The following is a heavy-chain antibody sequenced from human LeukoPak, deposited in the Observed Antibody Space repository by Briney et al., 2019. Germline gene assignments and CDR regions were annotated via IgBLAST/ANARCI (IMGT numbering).Heavy chain of an antibody. CDR2: IYYSGST. CDR1: GGSISSSSYY. Sequence: PETLSPTCTVSGGSISSSSYYWVWMRQPPGKGLEWIGSIYYSGSTYYNPSLKSRVTISVDTSKNQFSLRLNSVTAADTAVYYCARHTSMVRGVMKYYFDYWGQGTLATVSS. D-gene: IGHD3-10*01. CDR3: ARHTSMVRGVMKYYFDY. J-gene: IGHJ4*02. V-gene: IGHV4-39*01.